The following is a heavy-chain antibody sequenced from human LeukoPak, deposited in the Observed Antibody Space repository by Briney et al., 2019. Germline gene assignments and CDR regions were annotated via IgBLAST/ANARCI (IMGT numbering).Heavy chain of an antibody. Sequence: QAGGSLRLSCAASGFTFSSYWMHWVRQAPGKGLVWVSRINSDGSSTSYADSVKGRFTISRDNAKNTLYLQMNSLRAEDTAVYYCARILRIARDYYGMDVWGQGTTVTVSS. J-gene: IGHJ6*02. CDR3: ARILRIARDYYGMDV. D-gene: IGHD6-13*01. V-gene: IGHV3-74*01. CDR1: GFTFSSYW. CDR2: INSDGSST.